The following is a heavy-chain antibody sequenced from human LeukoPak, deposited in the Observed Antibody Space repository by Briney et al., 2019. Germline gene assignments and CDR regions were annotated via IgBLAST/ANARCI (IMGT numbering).Heavy chain of an antibody. CDR3: ARTGAPPHYYYYYMDV. D-gene: IGHD7-27*01. CDR2: INPNSGDT. J-gene: IGHJ6*03. CDR1: GYIFNYYY. V-gene: IGHV1-2*02. Sequence: ASVKVSCKASGYIFNYYYIHWVRQAPGQGLEWMGWINPNSGDTNLAQKFQGRVTMTRDTSISAAHMELTSLKSDDTAVSFCARTGAPPHYYYYYMDVWGKGTTVTVSS.